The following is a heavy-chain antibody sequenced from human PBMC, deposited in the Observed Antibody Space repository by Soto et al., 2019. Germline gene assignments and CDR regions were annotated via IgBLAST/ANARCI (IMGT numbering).Heavy chain of an antibody. J-gene: IGHJ6*02. Sequence: SETLSLTCTVSGGSISSGDYYWSWIRQPPGKGLEWIGYIYYSGSTYYNPSLKSRVTISVDTSKNQFSLKLSSVTAADTAVYYCARDSEQLVRHYYYYGMDVWGQGTTVTVSS. D-gene: IGHD6-13*01. CDR3: ARDSEQLVRHYYYYGMDV. CDR1: GGSISSGDYY. V-gene: IGHV4-30-4*01. CDR2: IYYSGST.